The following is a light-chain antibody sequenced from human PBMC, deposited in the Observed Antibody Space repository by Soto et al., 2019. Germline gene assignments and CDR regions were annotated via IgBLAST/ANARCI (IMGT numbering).Light chain of an antibody. J-gene: IGKJ2*01. Sequence: EIVLTQSPGTLSLSAGERATLSCRASQSVSSSYLAWYQQKPGQAPRLLIYGASSRATGIPDRFSGSGSGTDFTLTINRLEPEDFAVYYCQQYGSSPMYTFGQGTKLEIK. V-gene: IGKV3-20*01. CDR2: GAS. CDR3: QQYGSSPMYT. CDR1: QSVSSSY.